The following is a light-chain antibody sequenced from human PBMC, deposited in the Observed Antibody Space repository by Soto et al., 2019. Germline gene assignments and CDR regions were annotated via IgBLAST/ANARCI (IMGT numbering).Light chain of an antibody. CDR3: LKDYGDSWK. CDR2: AAS. V-gene: IGKV1-6*01. Sequence: ATQITHSPSSLSASVVDEIIITFLASRDVGSDVSWYQQKPGQAPKLLIYAASNLYTGVPSRFSGSRSGTEFTLTISSLQPEDFASYYCLKDYGDSWKFGQGTKVDIK. J-gene: IGKJ1*01. CDR1: RDVGSD.